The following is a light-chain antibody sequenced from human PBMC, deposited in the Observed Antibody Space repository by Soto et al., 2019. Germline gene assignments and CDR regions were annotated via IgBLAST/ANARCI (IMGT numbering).Light chain of an antibody. CDR3: QEYNSWRGEWT. CDR2: DAS. Sequence: DIQMTQSPSTLSASVGDRVTITYRASQSINIWLAWYQQKAGKAPKLLIYDASTLESGVPSRFSGSGSRTEFTLTIRSLQPDDFATYYCQEYNSWRGEWTFGQGTKVDIK. V-gene: IGKV1-5*01. CDR1: QSINIW. J-gene: IGKJ1*01.